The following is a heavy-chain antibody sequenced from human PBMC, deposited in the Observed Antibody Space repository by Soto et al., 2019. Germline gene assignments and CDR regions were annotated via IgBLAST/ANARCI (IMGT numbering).Heavy chain of an antibody. V-gene: IGHV6-1*01. CDR3: ARARLYYDSSGYYDS. Sequence: SQTLSLTCAISGDSVSSNSAAWNWIRQSPSRGLEWLGRTYYRSKWFNDYAVSVKSRITINPDTSKNQFSLQLSSVTPEDTAVYYCARARLYYDSSGYYDSWGQGILVTVS. CDR1: GDSVSSNSAA. D-gene: IGHD3-22*01. CDR2: TYYRSKWFN. J-gene: IGHJ4*02.